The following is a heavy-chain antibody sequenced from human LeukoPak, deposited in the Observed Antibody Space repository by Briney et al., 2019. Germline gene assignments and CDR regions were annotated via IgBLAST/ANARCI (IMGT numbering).Heavy chain of an antibody. CDR1: GYTFTGYY. D-gene: IGHD1-26*01. CDR3: ARDQGWEGIDY. Sequence: GASVKVSCKASGYTFTGYYMHWVRQAPGQGLEWMGWINPNSGGTNYAQKFQGRVTMTRNTSISTAYMELSSLRSEDTAVYYCARDQGWEGIDYWGQGTLVTVSS. J-gene: IGHJ4*02. V-gene: IGHV1-2*02. CDR2: INPNSGGT.